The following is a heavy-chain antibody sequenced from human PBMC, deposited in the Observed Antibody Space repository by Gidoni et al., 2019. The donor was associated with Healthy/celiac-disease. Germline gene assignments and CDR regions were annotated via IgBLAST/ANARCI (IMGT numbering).Heavy chain of an antibody. Sequence: EVQLVESGGGLVKPGGSLRLSCAAYGFTFSSYSMNWVRQAPGKGLEWVSSISSSSSYIYYADSVKGRFTISRDNAKNSLYLQMNSLRAEDTAVYYCARDRSRLTGYYGIDYWGQGTLVTVSS. CDR3: ARDRSRLTGYYGIDY. CDR2: ISSSSSYI. V-gene: IGHV3-21*01. CDR1: GFTFSSYS. J-gene: IGHJ4*02. D-gene: IGHD3-9*01.